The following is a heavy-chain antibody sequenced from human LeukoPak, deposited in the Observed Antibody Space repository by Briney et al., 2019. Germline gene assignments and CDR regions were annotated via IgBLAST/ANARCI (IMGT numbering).Heavy chain of an antibody. CDR1: GGSISSYY. V-gene: IGHV4-4*07. CDR3: ARLPTYYYDSSGYLEAFDI. CDR2: IYTSGST. D-gene: IGHD3-22*01. Sequence: PSETLSLTCTVSGGSISSYYWSWIRQPAGKGLEWIGRIYTSGSTNYNPSLKSRVTMSVDTSKNQFSLKLSSVTAADTAVYYCARLPTYYYDSSGYLEAFDIWGQGTMVTVSS. J-gene: IGHJ3*02.